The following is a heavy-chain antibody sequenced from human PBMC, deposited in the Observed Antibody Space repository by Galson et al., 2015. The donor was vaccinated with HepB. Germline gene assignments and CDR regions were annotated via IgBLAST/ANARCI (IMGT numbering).Heavy chain of an antibody. V-gene: IGHV3-66*02. CDR2: IYSGGST. CDR3: AKEGSGSYIDY. J-gene: IGHJ4*02. D-gene: IGHD3-10*01. CDR1: GFTDHNPY. Sequence: PLRLSCADPGFTDHNPYMHCVRQAPGKGLEWVSIIYSGGSTSYADSVKGRFTISRDNSKNRLYLQMDSLTAEDTAVYYCAKEGSGSYIDYWGQGTLVTVSS.